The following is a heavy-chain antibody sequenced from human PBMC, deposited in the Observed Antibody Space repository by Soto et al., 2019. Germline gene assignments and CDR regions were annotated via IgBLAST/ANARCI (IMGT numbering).Heavy chain of an antibody. Sequence: PGGSLRLSCAASGFTFSSYSMNWVRQAPGKGLEWVSSISSSSYIYYADSVKGRFTISRDNSKNTLYLQMNSLRAEDTAVYYCAKDGAAAGYYFDYWGQGTLVTVSS. D-gene: IGHD6-13*01. V-gene: IGHV3-21*04. CDR2: ISSSSYI. CDR3: AKDGAAAGYYFDY. CDR1: GFTFSSYS. J-gene: IGHJ4*02.